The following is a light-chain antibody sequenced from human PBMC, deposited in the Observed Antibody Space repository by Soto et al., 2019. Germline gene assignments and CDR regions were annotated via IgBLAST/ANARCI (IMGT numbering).Light chain of an antibody. CDR1: SGHSSYA. Sequence: QPVLTQSPSASASLGASVKLTCTLSSGHSSYAIAWHQQQPEKGPRYLMKLNSDGSHSTGDGIPDRFSGSSSGAERYLTTSSLQSEDEADYYCQTGGAGSPFGGGTKLTVL. CDR3: QTGGAGSP. J-gene: IGLJ2*01. CDR2: LNSDGSH. V-gene: IGLV4-69*01.